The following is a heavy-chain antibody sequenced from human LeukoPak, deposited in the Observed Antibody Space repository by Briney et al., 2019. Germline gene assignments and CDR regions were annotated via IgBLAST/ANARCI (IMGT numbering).Heavy chain of an antibody. CDR3: ARDSLGTPLDY. J-gene: IGHJ4*02. V-gene: IGHV4-39*02. CDR1: GGSLSSSSYY. D-gene: IGHD7-27*01. Sequence: PSETLSLTCTVSGGSLSSSSYYWGWIRQPPGKGLEWIGSIYYSGSTYYNPSLKSRVTISVDTSKNQFSLKLSSVTAADTAVYYCARDSLGTPLDYWGQGTLVTVSS. CDR2: IYYSGST.